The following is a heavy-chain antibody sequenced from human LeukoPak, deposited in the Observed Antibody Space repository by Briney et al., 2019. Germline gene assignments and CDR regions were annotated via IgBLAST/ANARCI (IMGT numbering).Heavy chain of an antibody. CDR2: ISGSGGST. J-gene: IGHJ4*02. Sequence: GGSLRLSCAASGFTFSSYAMSWVRQAPGKGLEWVSAISGSGGSTYYADSVKGRFTISRDNSKNTLYLQMNSLRAEDTAVYYCAKDSHYYGSGTVDYWGQGTLVTVSS. V-gene: IGHV3-23*01. CDR1: GFTFSSYA. D-gene: IGHD3-10*01. CDR3: AKDSHYYGSGTVDY.